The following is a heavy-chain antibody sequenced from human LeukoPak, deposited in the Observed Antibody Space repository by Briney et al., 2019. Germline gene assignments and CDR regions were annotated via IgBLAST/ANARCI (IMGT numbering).Heavy chain of an antibody. CDR1: GFTFSSYA. V-gene: IGHV3-64D*09. CDR2: ISGDGGNT. CDR3: VITSATGPLDY. J-gene: IGHJ4*02. D-gene: IGHD1-14*01. Sequence: PGGSLRLSCAASGFTFSSYAMHWVRQAPGKGLEYVSAISGDGGNTYYADSLKGRFTISRDNSKNTLYLQMSSLTVEDTAVYYCVITSATGPLDYWGQGTLVTVSS.